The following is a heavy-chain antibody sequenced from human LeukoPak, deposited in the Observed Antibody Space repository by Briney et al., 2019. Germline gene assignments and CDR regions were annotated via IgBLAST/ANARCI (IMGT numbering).Heavy chain of an antibody. V-gene: IGHV3-53*01. CDR1: GFTVSSNY. Sequence: GGSLRLSCAASGFTVSSNYMSWVRQAPGKGLECVSVIYSGGGAYYADSVKGRFTISGDQSKNTLFLQVNSLRAEDTAVYYCARDSCGSPSCFDYWGQGTLVTVSS. CDR2: IYSGGGA. D-gene: IGHD2-2*01. CDR3: ARDSCGSPSCFDY. J-gene: IGHJ4*02.